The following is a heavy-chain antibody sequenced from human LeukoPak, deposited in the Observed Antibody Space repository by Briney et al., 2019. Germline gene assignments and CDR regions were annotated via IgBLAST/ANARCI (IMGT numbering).Heavy chain of an antibody. D-gene: IGHD2-21*02. V-gene: IGHV3-30*04. Sequence: GGSLRLSCAASGFIFSSYAMHWVRQAPGKGLEWVAVISYDGSNKYYADSVKGRFTISRDNSKNTLYLQMNSLRAEDTAVYYCALLPGDIVVVTETNYYYYGMDVWGQGTTVTVSS. CDR1: GFIFSSYA. J-gene: IGHJ6*02. CDR2: ISYDGSNK. CDR3: ALLPGDIVVVTETNYYYYGMDV.